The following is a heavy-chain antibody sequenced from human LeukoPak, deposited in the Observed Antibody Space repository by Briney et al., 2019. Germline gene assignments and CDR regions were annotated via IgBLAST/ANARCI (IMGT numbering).Heavy chain of an antibody. V-gene: IGHV3-48*03. J-gene: IGHJ6*03. CDR1: GFTFSSYE. Sequence: GGSLRLSCAASGFTFSSYEMNWVRQAPGKGLEWVSYISSSGSTIYYADSVKGRFTISRDNAKNSLYLQMNSLRAEDTAIYYCARVPLLYDFWSGYYYYYYYMDVWGKGTTVTVSS. CDR3: ARVPLLYDFWSGYYYYYYYMDV. CDR2: ISSSGSTI. D-gene: IGHD3-3*01.